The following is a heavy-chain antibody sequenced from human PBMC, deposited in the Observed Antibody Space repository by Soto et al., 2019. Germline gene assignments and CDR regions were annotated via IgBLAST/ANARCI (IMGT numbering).Heavy chain of an antibody. D-gene: IGHD3-3*01. Sequence: SETLSLTCTVSCGSISSSEYYWGWIRQPPGKGLEWIGSIYYSGSNYYNPSLKSRVTISIASSKKQFSLKLTSVTAADTALYYCARHASGYYVSWGQGTLVTVSS. CDR2: IYYSGSN. J-gene: IGHJ5*02. CDR1: CGSISSSEYY. V-gene: IGHV4-39*01. CDR3: ARHASGYYVS.